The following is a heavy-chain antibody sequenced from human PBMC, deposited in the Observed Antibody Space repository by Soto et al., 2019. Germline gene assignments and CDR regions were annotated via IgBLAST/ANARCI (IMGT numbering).Heavy chain of an antibody. V-gene: IGHV1-69*02. CDR2: IIPMFDIA. Sequence: QVQLVQSGVEVKKPGSSVKVACKASGGSFRTYTIFWVRQAPGQGLEWMGRIIPMFDIANYAKKFQGSVTFNADKSTDTVYMEMISLTSDDTAIYFCTLGSWPAEVFDIWGQGTLVTVSS. D-gene: IGHD6-13*01. J-gene: IGHJ3*02. CDR3: TLGSWPAEVFDI. CDR1: GGSFRTYT.